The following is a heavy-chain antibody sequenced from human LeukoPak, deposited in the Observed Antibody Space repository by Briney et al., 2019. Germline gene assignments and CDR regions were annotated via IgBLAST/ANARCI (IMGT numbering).Heavy chain of an antibody. D-gene: IGHD4-23*01. V-gene: IGHV3-7*01. CDR1: ASPLSNYW. J-gene: IGHJ4*02. Sequence: SLRLSSAGGASPLSNYWMACVRPAAGRGREWSANMKEAGGEINYVVSVKGRFTISRDNAKNSLDLQRNSLRVDDTAVYYCVRDRGYSTFDYWGQGTLVIVSS. CDR3: VRDRGYSTFDY. CDR2: MKEAGGEI.